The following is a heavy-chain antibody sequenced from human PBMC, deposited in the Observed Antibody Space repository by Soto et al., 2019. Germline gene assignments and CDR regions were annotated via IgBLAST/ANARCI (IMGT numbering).Heavy chain of an antibody. CDR2: TYYKSKWFN. Sequence: PSQALSLTCAISGDSDSSNSAGWNWVRQTPSRGLEWLGRTYYKSKWFNNYAVSVKSRITINPDTSQNQFSLQLDSVTPEDTAVYYCARGSWDDVSGHYYMDVWGKGTTVTVS. V-gene: IGHV6-1*01. CDR1: GDSDSSNSAG. CDR3: ARGSWDDVSGHYYMDV. J-gene: IGHJ6*03. D-gene: IGHD5-12*01.